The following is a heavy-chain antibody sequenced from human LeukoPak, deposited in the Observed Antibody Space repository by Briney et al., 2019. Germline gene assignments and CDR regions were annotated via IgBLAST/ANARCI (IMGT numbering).Heavy chain of an antibody. J-gene: IGHJ4*02. CDR1: GFTFSNAW. Sequence: GGSLRLSCAASGFTFSNAWMSWVRQAPGKGLEWVGRIKSKTDGGTTDYAAPVKGRFTISRDDSKNTLYLQMNSLKTADTAVYYCTTGYYYDSSFDYWGQGTLVTVSS. CDR2: IKSKTDGGTT. D-gene: IGHD3-22*01. V-gene: IGHV3-15*01. CDR3: TTGYYYDSSFDY.